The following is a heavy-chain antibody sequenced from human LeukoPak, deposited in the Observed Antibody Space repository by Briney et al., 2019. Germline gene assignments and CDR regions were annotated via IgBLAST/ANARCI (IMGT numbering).Heavy chain of an antibody. CDR3: ATSSSDRGGYYYYYYMDV. CDR2: IRYDGSNK. V-gene: IGHV3-30*02. D-gene: IGHD6-13*01. Sequence: GGSLRLSCAASGFTFSSYGMHWVRQAPGKGLEWVAFIRYDGSNKYYADSVKGRFTISRDNSKNTLYLQMNSLRAEDTAVYYCATSSSDRGGYYYYYYMDVWGKGTTVTVSS. J-gene: IGHJ6*03. CDR1: GFTFSSYG.